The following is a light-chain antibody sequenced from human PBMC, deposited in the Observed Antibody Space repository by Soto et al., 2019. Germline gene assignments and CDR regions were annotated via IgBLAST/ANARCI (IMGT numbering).Light chain of an antibody. CDR2: KAS. Sequence: IQMTQSPSTLSGSVGDRVTITCRASQTISSWLAWYQKKPGKDPKILIYKASTLKSGVPPRFSGSGSGTEFNLTISRLQPDDLATYYCQHYNSYSEAFGQGTKVDIK. J-gene: IGKJ1*01. V-gene: IGKV1-5*03. CDR1: QTISSW. CDR3: QHYNSYSEA.